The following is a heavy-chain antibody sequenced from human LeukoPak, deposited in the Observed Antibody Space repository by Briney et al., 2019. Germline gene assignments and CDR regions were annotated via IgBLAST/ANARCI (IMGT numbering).Heavy chain of an antibody. V-gene: IGHV4-61*10. D-gene: IGHD5-12*01. CDR3: ARDLGYSGFDWAP. J-gene: IGHJ5*02. CDR2: ISYSGST. Sequence: SETLSLTCTVSGGSISSGSYYWSWIRQPAGKGLEWIGYISYSGSTNYNPSLKSRVTISVDTSKNQFSLKLSSVTAADTAVYYCARDLGYSGFDWAPWGQGTLVTVSS. CDR1: GGSISSGSYY.